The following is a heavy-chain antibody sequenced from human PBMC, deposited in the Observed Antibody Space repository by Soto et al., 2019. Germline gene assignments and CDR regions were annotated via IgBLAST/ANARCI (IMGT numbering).Heavy chain of an antibody. D-gene: IGHD2-21*02. Sequence: VQLVASGGDLVQPGGSLRLSCAASGFTFSNYWMHWVRQGPGKGLVWVSRVNSDESSTSYADSVKGRFIISRDNAKNTLYLQMSSLRFEDTALYYCVCFECGRTAVVTAMEANGYWGQGTLVTVSS. CDR1: GFTFSNYW. J-gene: IGHJ4*02. CDR2: VNSDESST. CDR3: VCFECGRTAVVTAMEANGY. V-gene: IGHV3-74*01.